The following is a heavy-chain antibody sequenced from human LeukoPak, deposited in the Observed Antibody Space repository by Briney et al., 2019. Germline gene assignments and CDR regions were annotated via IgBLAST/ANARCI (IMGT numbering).Heavy chain of an antibody. CDR3: AKSQNPSALIIAAAGTFDY. V-gene: IGHV1-2*06. J-gene: IGHJ4*02. D-gene: IGHD6-13*01. CDR1: GYTFTGYY. Sequence: GASVKVSCKASGYTFTGYYMHWVRQAPGQGLEWMGRINPNSGGTNYAQKFQGRVTMTRDTSISTAYMELSRLRSDDTAVYYCAKSQNPSALIIAAAGTFDYWGQGTLVTVPS. CDR2: INPNSGGT.